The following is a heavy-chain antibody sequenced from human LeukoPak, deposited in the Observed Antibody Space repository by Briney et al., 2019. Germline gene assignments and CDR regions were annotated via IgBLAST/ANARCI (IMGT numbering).Heavy chain of an antibody. V-gene: IGHV4-59*10. J-gene: IGHJ4*02. CDR3: ARADSSGYLSD. D-gene: IGHD3-22*01. Sequence: PSETLSLTCAVYGGSFSGYYWSWIRQPAGKGLEWIGRIYTSGSTNYNPSLKSRVTMSVDTSKNQFSLKLSSVTAADTAVYYCARADSSGYLSDWGQGTLVTVSS. CDR1: GGSFSGYY. CDR2: IYTSGST.